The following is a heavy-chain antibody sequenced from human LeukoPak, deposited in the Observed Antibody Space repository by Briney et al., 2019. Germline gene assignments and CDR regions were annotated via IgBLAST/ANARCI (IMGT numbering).Heavy chain of an antibody. V-gene: IGHV3-23*01. CDR3: AKLLNDYGDYYFDY. Sequence: PGGSLRLSCAASGFTFSIYAMSWVRQAPGKGLEWVSAIRGSGGSTYYADSVTGPFTISRDNSKNTLYLQVNSLRAEDTAVYYCAKLLNDYGDYYFDYWGQGTLVTVSS. D-gene: IGHD4-17*01. J-gene: IGHJ4*02. CDR1: GFTFSIYA. CDR2: IRGSGGST.